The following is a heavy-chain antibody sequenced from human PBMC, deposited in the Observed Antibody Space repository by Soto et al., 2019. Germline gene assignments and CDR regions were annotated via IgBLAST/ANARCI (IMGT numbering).Heavy chain of an antibody. CDR3: ARDLDDYYGMDV. CDR1: GFSFSSYG. J-gene: IGHJ6*02. Sequence: QVQLVESGGGVVQPGRSLRLSCAASGFSFSSYGMHWVRQAPGKGLEWVAVIWYDGSNKYYADSVKGRFTISRDNSKNTLYLQMNSLRAEDTAVYYCARDLDDYYGMDVWGQGTTVTVSS. CDR2: IWYDGSNK. D-gene: IGHD3-3*01. V-gene: IGHV3-33*01.